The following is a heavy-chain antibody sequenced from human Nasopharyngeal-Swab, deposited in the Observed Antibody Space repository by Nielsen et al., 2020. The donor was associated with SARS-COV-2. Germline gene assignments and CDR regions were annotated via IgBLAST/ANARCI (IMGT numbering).Heavy chain of an antibody. CDR1: GFSFSSYA. D-gene: IGHD2-2*02. Sequence: GESLKISCAGSGFSFSSYAMAWVRQAPGKGLEWVASTRFTGGTSYNGDLVKGRFTVSRDDSSNTVFLNMNSLRAEDTAVYLCAKLSYTTPSYWGQGTQVTVSS. J-gene: IGHJ4*02. CDR3: AKLSYTTPSY. V-gene: IGHV3-23*01. CDR2: TRFTGGTS.